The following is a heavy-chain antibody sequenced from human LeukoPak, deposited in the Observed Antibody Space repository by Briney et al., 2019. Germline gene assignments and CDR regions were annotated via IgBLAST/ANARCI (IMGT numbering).Heavy chain of an antibody. CDR1: GLTFSNFG. V-gene: IGHV3-30*18. J-gene: IGHJ4*02. CDR2: ISYDGSNQ. CDR3: AKGYYYDSSGYYQHFDH. D-gene: IGHD3-22*01. Sequence: GGSLRLSCAASGLTFSNFGIHWVRQAPGKGLGWVALISYDGSNQYYAESVKGRFTISRDNSKNTLYLQMNSLRAEDTAVYYCAKGYYYDSSGYYQHFDHWGQGTLVTVSS.